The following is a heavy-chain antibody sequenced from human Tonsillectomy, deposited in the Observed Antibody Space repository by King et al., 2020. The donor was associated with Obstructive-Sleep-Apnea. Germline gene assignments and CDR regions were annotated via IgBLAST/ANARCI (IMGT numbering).Heavy chain of an antibody. Sequence: QLVQSGAEVKKPGESLKISCKGSGYSFTNYWIGWVRQMPGKGLEWMGIIYPGDSDTRYSPSFQGQVTISADKSLSTAYLQWSSLRASDTAMYYCASPGTSYCSSSSCYLSYFDYWGQGTLVTVSS. CDR2: IYPGDSDT. CDR3: ASPGTSYCSSSSCYLSYFDY. V-gene: IGHV5-51*01. J-gene: IGHJ4*02. D-gene: IGHD2-2*01. CDR1: GYSFTNYW.